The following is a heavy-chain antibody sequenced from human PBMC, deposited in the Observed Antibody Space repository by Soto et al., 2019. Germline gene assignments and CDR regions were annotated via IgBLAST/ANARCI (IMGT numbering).Heavy chain of an antibody. J-gene: IGHJ6*02. CDR1: EFTFSSYA. CDR3: AKPSQGALYHYGNAV. CDR2: ISGSGGST. Sequence: GGSLRLSCAASEFTFSSYAMSWVRQAPGKGLEWVSGISGSGGSTYYADSVKGRFTISRDNSKNMLYLQMNSLRAEDTAVYYCAKPSQGALYHYGNAVWGQGTTVTVSS. V-gene: IGHV3-23*01.